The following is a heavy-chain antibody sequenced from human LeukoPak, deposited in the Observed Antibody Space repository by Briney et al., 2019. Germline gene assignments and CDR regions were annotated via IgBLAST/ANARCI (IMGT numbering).Heavy chain of an antibody. CDR3: ARRGDIVVVPAALDGHDY. Sequence: SETLSLTCAVYGGSFSGYYWNWIRQPPGKGLEWIGEINHSGSTKYNPPLKSRVTISVDTSKNQFSLKLSSVTASDTAVYYCARRGDIVVVPAALDGHDYWGQGTLVTVSS. V-gene: IGHV4-34*01. CDR2: INHSGST. CDR1: GGSFSGYY. D-gene: IGHD2-2*01. J-gene: IGHJ4*02.